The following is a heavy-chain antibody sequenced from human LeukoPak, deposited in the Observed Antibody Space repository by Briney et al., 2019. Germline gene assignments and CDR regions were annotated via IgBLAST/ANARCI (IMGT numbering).Heavy chain of an antibody. Sequence: VKPGGSLRLSCAASGFTFSDYYMSWIRQAPGKGLEWVANIKQDGSEKYYVDSVKGRFTISRDNAKNSLYLQMNSLRAEDTAVYYCARDAYAPVHYYYYYYMDVWGKGTTVTVSS. CDR1: GFTFSDYY. CDR2: IKQDGSEK. V-gene: IGHV3-7*01. D-gene: IGHD2-2*01. CDR3: ARDAYAPVHYYYYYYMDV. J-gene: IGHJ6*03.